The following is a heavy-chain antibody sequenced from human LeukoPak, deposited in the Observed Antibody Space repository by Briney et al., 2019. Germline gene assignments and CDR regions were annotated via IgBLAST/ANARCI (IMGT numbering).Heavy chain of an antibody. CDR1: GFTFSSYG. CDR2: ISYDGSNK. D-gene: IGHD3-10*01. J-gene: IGHJ6*04. CDR3: ASQYYYGSGSYRSGDYYGMDV. Sequence: PGRSLRLSCAASGFTFSSYGMHWVRQAPGKGLEWVAVISYDGSNKYYADSVKGRFTISRDNSKNTLYLQMNSLRAEDTAVYYCASQYYYGSGSYRSGDYYGMDVWGKGTTVTVSS. V-gene: IGHV3-30*03.